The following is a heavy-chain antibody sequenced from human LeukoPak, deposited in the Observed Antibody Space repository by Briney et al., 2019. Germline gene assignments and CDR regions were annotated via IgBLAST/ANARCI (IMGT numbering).Heavy chain of an antibody. CDR1: GFTFGDYA. CDR3: TRFMVRGVIIYMDV. Sequence: QSGGSLRLSCTASGFTFGDYAMSWVRQAPGKGLEWVGFIRSKAYGGTTEYAASVKGIFTMSRDDSKSIAYLQMNSLKTEDTAVYYCTRFMVRGVIIYMDVWGKGTTVTVSS. V-gene: IGHV3-49*04. J-gene: IGHJ6*03. D-gene: IGHD3-10*01. CDR2: IRSKAYGGTT.